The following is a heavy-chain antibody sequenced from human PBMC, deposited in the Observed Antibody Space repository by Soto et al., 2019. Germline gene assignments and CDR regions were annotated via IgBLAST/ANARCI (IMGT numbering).Heavy chain of an antibody. J-gene: IGHJ4*02. CDR2: IWYDGSNK. CDR1: GFTFSSYG. CDR3: ARGAAAGEFDY. V-gene: IGHV3-33*01. Sequence: QVQLVESGGGVVQPGRSLRLSCAASGFTFSSYGMHWVRQALGKGLEWVAVIWYDGSNKYYADSVKGRFTISRDNSKNTLYLQMNSLRAEDTAVYYCARGAAAGEFDYWGQGTLVTVSS. D-gene: IGHD6-13*01.